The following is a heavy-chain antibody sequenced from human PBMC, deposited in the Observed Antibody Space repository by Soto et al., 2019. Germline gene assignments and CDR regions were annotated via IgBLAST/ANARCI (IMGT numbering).Heavy chain of an antibody. CDR3: AKNQGVELVPLATVDWFDP. D-gene: IGHD1-26*01. CDR1: GFIFENFG. CDR2: ISGSGFKK. J-gene: IGHJ5*02. V-gene: IGHV3-23*01. Sequence: GGSLRLSCAASGFIFENFGMSWVRQAPGRGLEWISSISGSGFKKYYADSVKGRFTISRDNSKSTVYLELNNLSAEDTAVYHCAKNQGVELVPLATVDWFDPWGQGSVVTAPQ.